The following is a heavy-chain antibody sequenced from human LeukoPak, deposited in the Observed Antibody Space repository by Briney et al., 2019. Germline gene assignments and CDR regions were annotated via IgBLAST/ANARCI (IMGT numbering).Heavy chain of an antibody. CDR3: ATSWFGEPYYYGMDF. CDR2: IYTSGST. Sequence: SETLSLTCTVSGGSISSYYWSWIRQPAGKGLEWIGRIYTSGSTNYNPSLKSRVTMSVDTSKNQFSLKLSSVTAADTAVYYCATSWFGEPYYYGMDFWGQGTTVTVSS. D-gene: IGHD3-10*01. V-gene: IGHV4-4*07. J-gene: IGHJ6*02. CDR1: GGSISSYY.